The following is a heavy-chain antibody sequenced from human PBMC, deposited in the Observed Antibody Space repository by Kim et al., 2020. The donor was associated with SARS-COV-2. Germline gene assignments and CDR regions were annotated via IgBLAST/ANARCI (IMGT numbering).Heavy chain of an antibody. CDR3: AKDLGYCSSSICYPPYGMDV. J-gene: IGHJ6*02. CDR2: ISDSGDNT. V-gene: IGHV3-23*01. Sequence: GGSLRLSCAASGFTFRTYAMSWVRQTPGRGLEWVSAISDSGDNTYYADSVKGRFTVSRDNSKNTLYLQMNSLRAVDAAVYYCAKDLGYCSSSICYPPYGMDVWGQGTTVTVS. D-gene: IGHD2-2*01. CDR1: GFTFRTYA.